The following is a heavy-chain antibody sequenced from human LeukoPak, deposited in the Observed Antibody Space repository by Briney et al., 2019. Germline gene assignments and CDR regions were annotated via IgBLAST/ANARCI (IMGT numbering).Heavy chain of an antibody. V-gene: IGHV4-59*01. CDR3: VRPVTTAPGLFDH. CDR2: IYYNGGT. D-gene: IGHD6-13*01. J-gene: IGHJ4*02. CDR1: GGSISNYY. Sequence: SETLSLTCTVSGGSISNYYWSWIRQPPGKGLEWIGYIYYNGGTYYNPSLKSRVTISVDTSKNQFSLNLNSVTPADTAVYYCVRPVTTAPGLFDHWGQGILVTVSS.